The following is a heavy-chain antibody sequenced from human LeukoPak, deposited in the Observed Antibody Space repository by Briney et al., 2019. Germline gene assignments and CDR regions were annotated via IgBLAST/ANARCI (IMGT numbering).Heavy chain of an antibody. Sequence: GESLKISCQASGYSFINYWIGWVRQMPGKGLEWMGSFYPGDSDTRYSPSFQGQVTISFDTSISTAYLQWSSLKASDTAMYYCARSIRGSATYPFDSWGQGTLVTVSS. J-gene: IGHJ4*02. CDR1: GYSFINYW. D-gene: IGHD3-10*01. CDR2: FYPGDSDT. V-gene: IGHV5-51*01. CDR3: ARSIRGSATYPFDS.